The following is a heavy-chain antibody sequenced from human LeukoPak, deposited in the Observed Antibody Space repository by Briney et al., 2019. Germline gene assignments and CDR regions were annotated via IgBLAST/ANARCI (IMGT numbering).Heavy chain of an antibody. Sequence: AETLSLTCTVXGGSIXXXXXXXXXQPXGKXXXXXXXXXXSGSTNYNPSLKSRXXXXVXTSKNQFSLKLSSVTAADTAVYYCARHGWYYDSNHYYYYGMDVWGQGTTVTVSS. CDR2: XXXSGST. D-gene: IGHD3-22*01. CDR1: GGSIXXXX. J-gene: IGHJ6*02. CDR3: ARHGWYYDSNHYYYYGMDV. V-gene: IGHV4-59*08.